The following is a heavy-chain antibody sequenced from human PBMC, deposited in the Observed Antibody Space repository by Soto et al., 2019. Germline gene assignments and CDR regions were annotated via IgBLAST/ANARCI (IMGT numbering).Heavy chain of an antibody. Sequence: QVQLQESGPGLVKPSETLSLTCTVSGGSISSYYWSWIRQPPGKGLEWIGYIYYSGSTNYNPSLKSRVTISVDTSKNQFSLKLSSVTAADTAVYYCARVGGGMEQDQQHWGDYMDVWGKGTTVTVSS. V-gene: IGHV4-59*01. CDR1: GGSISSYY. CDR3: ARVGGGMEQDQQHWGDYMDV. D-gene: IGHD3-16*01. J-gene: IGHJ6*03. CDR2: IYYSGST.